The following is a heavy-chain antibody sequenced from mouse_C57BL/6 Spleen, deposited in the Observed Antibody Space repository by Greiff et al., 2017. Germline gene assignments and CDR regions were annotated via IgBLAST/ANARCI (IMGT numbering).Heavy chain of an antibody. Sequence: QVQLQQPGAELVKPGASVKLSCKASGYTFTSYWMQWVKQRPGQGLEWIGEIDPSDSYTNYNQKFKGKATLTVDTSSRTAYMQLSSLTSEDSAVDYCARHYYGSSYWYFDVWGTGTTVTVSS. J-gene: IGHJ1*03. V-gene: IGHV1-50*01. D-gene: IGHD1-1*01. CDR1: GYTFTSYW. CDR3: ARHYYGSSYWYFDV. CDR2: IDPSDSYT.